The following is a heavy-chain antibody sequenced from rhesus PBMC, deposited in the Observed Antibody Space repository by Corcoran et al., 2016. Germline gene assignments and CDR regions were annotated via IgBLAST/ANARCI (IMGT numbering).Heavy chain of an antibody. J-gene: IGHJ4*01. CDR3: ARGVWGSSYFDY. D-gene: IGHD3-34*01. CDR2: ISCDDDK. V-gene: IGHV2-174*01. CDR1: GFSLTTSGMG. Sequence: QVTLKESGPALVKPTQTLTLTCTFSGFSLTTSGMGVGWIRQPPGKALEWLALISCDDDKRYSTSLKSRLTISKDTSKNQVVLTMANMDAVDTATYYCARGVWGSSYFDYWGQGVLVTVSS.